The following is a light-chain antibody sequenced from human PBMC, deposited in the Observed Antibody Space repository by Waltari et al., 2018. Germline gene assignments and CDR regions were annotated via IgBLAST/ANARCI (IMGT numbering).Light chain of an antibody. CDR3: SSYTSSSTSYV. V-gene: IGLV2-14*01. CDR1: SRDVGGYNY. CDR2: DVS. J-gene: IGLJ1*01. Sequence: QSALTQPASVSGSPSQSITISCTGTSRDVGGYNYVSWYQQHPGKAPKLMIYDVSKRPSGVSNRFSGSKSGNTASLTISGLQAEDEADYYCSSYTSSSTSYVFGTGTKVTVL.